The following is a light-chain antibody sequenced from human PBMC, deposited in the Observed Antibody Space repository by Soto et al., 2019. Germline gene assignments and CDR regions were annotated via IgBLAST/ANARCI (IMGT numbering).Light chain of an antibody. V-gene: IGLV1-40*01. Sequence: QSVRTQSPSLSVAAGRRVTISCTGSSSNIGAGYDVHWYQQLPGTAPKLLIYGNSNRPSGVPDRFSGSKSGTSASLAITGLQAEDEADYYCQSYDSSLSALYVFGNGTKVTVL. CDR3: QSYDSSLSALYV. J-gene: IGLJ1*01. CDR1: SSNIGAGYD. CDR2: GNS.